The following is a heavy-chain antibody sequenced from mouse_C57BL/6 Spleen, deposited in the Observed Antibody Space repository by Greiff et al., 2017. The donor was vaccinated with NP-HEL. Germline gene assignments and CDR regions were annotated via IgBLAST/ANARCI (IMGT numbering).Heavy chain of an antibody. CDR2: IDPSDSET. V-gene: IGHV1-52*01. CDR1: GYTFTSYW. Sequence: VQLQQPGAELVRPGSSVKLSCKASGYTFTSYWMHWVKQRPIQGLEWIGNIDPSDSETHYNQKFKDKATLTVDKSSSTAYMQLSSLTSEDSAVYYCASYSNFHWYFDVWGTGTTVTVSS. J-gene: IGHJ1*03. D-gene: IGHD2-5*01. CDR3: ASYSNFHWYFDV.